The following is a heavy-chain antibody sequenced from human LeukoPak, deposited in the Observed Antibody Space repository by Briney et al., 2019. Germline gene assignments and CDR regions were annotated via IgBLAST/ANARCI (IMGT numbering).Heavy chain of an antibody. CDR3: SAVAGVFDY. V-gene: IGHV3-74*01. J-gene: IGHJ4*02. D-gene: IGHD6-19*01. Sequence: GSLRLSCAASGFTFSSYWMHWVRQAPGKGLVWVSRINSDGSSTSYADSVKGRFTISRDNSKNTLYLQMNSLRREDSALYYCSAVAGVFDYWGQGTVVTVSS. CDR2: INSDGSST. CDR1: GFTFSSYW.